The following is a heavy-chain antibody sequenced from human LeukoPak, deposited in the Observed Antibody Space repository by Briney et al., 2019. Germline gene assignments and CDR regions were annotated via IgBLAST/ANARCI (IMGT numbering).Heavy chain of an antibody. Sequence: GGSLRLSCAASGFTFSSYWMHWVRQAPGKGLVWVSRINSDGSSTSYADSVKGRFTISRDSAKNSLYLQMNSLRAEDTAVYYCARSKQTHYYYYYMDVWGKGTTVTVSS. CDR1: GFTFSSYW. CDR2: INSDGSST. V-gene: IGHV3-74*01. D-gene: IGHD6-13*01. J-gene: IGHJ6*03. CDR3: ARSKQTHYYYYYMDV.